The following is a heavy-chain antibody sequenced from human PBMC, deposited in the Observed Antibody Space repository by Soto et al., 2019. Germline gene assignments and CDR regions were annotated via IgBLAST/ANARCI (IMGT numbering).Heavy chain of an antibody. CDR2: ISGGTST. CDR1: GFTFSTYA. J-gene: IGHJ4*02. Sequence: GESLRLSCSASGFTFSTYAMSWVRQAPGRGLEWVSAISGGTSTYYADSVKGRFTISRDNSKNTLYLQMNSLRADDTAVYYCAKDPIVGPDHYFDSWGQGTLVTVSS. D-gene: IGHD1-26*01. V-gene: IGHV3-23*01. CDR3: AKDPIVGPDHYFDS.